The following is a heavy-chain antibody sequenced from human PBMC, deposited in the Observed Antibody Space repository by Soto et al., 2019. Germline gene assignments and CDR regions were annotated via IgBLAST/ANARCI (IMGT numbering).Heavy chain of an antibody. CDR3: ARDTNSLDL. CDR1: SYSISSGFF. D-gene: IGHD2-8*01. J-gene: IGHJ5*02. V-gene: IGHV4-38-2*02. Sequence: SETLSLTCVVSSYSISSGFFWAWIRQPPGKGLEWVGSIYHTGDTHYNPSLRSQVSMSVDTSKNHFSLRLTYLTAADTAVYFCARDTNSLDLWGQGIMVTVS. CDR2: IYHTGDT.